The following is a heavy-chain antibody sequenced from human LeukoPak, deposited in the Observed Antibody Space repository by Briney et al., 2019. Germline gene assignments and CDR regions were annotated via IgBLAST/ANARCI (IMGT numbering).Heavy chain of an antibody. D-gene: IGHD2-15*01. Sequence: GGSLRLSCAASGFTFSSYDMHWVRQATGKGLEWVSVIGTAGDTYYPGSVKGRFTISREDAKNSLYLQMNSLRDEDTAVYYCARARASGRSGFDYWGQGTLVTVSS. J-gene: IGHJ4*02. CDR1: GFTFSSYD. V-gene: IGHV3-13*01. CDR3: ARARASGRSGFDY. CDR2: IGTAGDT.